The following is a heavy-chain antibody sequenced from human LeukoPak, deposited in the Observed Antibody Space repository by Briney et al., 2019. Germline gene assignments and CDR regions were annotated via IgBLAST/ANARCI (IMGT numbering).Heavy chain of an antibody. V-gene: IGHV4-59*01. J-gene: IGHJ4*02. D-gene: IGHD3-10*01. Sequence: SETLSLTCTVSGGSISSYYWSWIRQPPGKGLEWIGYIYYSGSTNYNPSLKSRVIISVDTSKNQFSLKLSSVTAADTAVYYCARRSMVRGEDYWGQGTLVTVSS. CDR1: GGSISSYY. CDR2: IYYSGST. CDR3: ARRSMVRGEDY.